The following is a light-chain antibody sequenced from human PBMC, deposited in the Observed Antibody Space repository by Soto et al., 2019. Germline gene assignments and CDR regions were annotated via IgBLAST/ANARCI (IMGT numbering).Light chain of an antibody. CDR2: GAS. J-gene: IGKJ2*01. CDR3: QQYNEWPRT. Sequence: EIVMTQSPATLSVSPGERATLSCRASQSVSSNLAWYQQKPGQAPRPLIYGASTRATGIPARFSGSGSGTEFTLTISSLQSEDFAVYYCQQYNEWPRTFGQGTKLEIK. CDR1: QSVSSN. V-gene: IGKV3-15*01.